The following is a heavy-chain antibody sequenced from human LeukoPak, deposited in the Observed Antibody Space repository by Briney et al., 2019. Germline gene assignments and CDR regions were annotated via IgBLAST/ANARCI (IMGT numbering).Heavy chain of an antibody. CDR2: ISAYNGNT. D-gene: IGHD3-3*01. J-gene: IGHJ6*03. CDR1: GYTFTSYG. CDR3: ARVRYDFWSGYYAYYMDV. V-gene: IGHV1-18*01. Sequence: ASVKVSCKASGYTFTSYGISWVRQAPGQGLEWMGWISAYNGNTNYAQKLQGRVTMTTDTSTSTAYMELRSLRSDDTAVYYCARVRYDFWSGYYAYYMDVWGRGTTVTVSS.